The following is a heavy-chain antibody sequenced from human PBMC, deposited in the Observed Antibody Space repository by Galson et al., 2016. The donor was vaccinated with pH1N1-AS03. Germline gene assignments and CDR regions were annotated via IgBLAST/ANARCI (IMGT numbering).Heavy chain of an antibody. V-gene: IGHV1-69*02. D-gene: IGHD4-17*01. CDR1: GGSFFRHT. J-gene: IGHJ5*01. CDR2: IVPILGMT. Sequence: SVKVSCKASGGSFFRHTVYWVRQAPGQGLEWMGRIVPILGMTNYAQKFQGRATIAVDRSTGTAYMELTSLRSEDTAVYYCARHENGETPGKWFDSWGQGTLVTVSS. CDR3: ARHENGETPGKWFDS.